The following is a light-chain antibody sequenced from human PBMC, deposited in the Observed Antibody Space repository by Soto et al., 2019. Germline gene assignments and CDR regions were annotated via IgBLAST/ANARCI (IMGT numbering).Light chain of an antibody. V-gene: IGKV3-11*01. Sequence: ETVLTQSPATLSLPPGERATLSCRASQSVSSYLAWYQHKPGQAPRLLIYDASNRATGIPARFSGSGSGTDFTLTISNLEPEDFAVYYCQQRSNWLITFGQGTRLEIX. J-gene: IGKJ5*01. CDR3: QQRSNWLIT. CDR1: QSVSSY. CDR2: DAS.